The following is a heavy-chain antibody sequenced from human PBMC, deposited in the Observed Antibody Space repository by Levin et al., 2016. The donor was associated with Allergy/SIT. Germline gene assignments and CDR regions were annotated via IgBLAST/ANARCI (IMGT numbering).Heavy chain of an antibody. Sequence: VRQMPGKGLEWMGRIDPSDSYTNYSPSFQGHVTISADKSISTAYLQWSSLKASDTAMYYCARQVATWFDPWGQGTLVTVSS. D-gene: IGHD2-15*01. CDR3: ARQVATWFDP. CDR2: IDPSDSYT. V-gene: IGHV5-10-1*01. J-gene: IGHJ5*02.